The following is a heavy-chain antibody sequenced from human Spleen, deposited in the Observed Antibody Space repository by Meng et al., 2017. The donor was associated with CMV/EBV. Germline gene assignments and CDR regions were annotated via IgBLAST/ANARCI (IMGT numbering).Heavy chain of an antibody. J-gene: IGHJ4*02. CDR2: IKQDGSEK. CDR1: GFTFSSYW. D-gene: IGHD3-3*01. Sequence: GESLKISCAASGFTFSSYWMSWVRQAPGKGLEWVANIKQDGSEKYYVDSVKGRFTISRDNAKNSLYLQMNSLRAEDTAVYYCARDHLDYDFWSGSSYYYFDYWGQGTLVTVSS. V-gene: IGHV3-7*01. CDR3: ARDHLDYDFWSGSSYYYFDY.